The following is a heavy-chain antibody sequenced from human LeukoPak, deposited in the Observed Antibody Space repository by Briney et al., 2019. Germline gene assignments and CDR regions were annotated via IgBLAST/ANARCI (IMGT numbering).Heavy chain of an antibody. D-gene: IGHD3-22*01. Sequence: ASVKVSCKASGYTFTSYYMHWVRQAPGQGLEWMGIINPSGGSTSYAQKFQGRVTMTRDTSTSTVYMELSSLRAEDTAVYYCARDPDYYNSSGQMGFDYWGQGTLVTVSS. CDR2: INPSGGST. V-gene: IGHV1-46*01. J-gene: IGHJ4*02. CDR1: GYTFTSYY. CDR3: ARDPDYYNSSGQMGFDY.